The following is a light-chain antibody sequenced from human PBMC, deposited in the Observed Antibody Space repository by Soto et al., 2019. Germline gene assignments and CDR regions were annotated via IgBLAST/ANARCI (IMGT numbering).Light chain of an antibody. CDR3: QQRSNWPPIT. CDR2: GAS. J-gene: IGKJ5*01. CDR1: QSVSSN. Sequence: EVVLTQSPATLSLSPGARAALSCKARQSVSSNLAWYQQKPGQAPSLLLYGASMRATGIPARFSGIVSGTDFILTTICLETADFAIYYGQQRSNWPPITFGQGTRREIK. V-gene: IGKV3-11*01.